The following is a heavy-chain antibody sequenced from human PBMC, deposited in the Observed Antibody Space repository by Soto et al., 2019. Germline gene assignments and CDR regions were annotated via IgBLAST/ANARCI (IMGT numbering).Heavy chain of an antibody. CDR3: GLKGIAARYYYYYGMDV. Sequence: SETLSLTCTVSGYSISSGYYWGWIRQPPGKGLEWIGSIYHSGSTYYNPSLKSRVTISVDTSKNQLSLKLSSVTAADTAVYYCGLKGIAARYYYYYGMDVWGQGTTVTVSS. CDR2: IYHSGST. J-gene: IGHJ6*02. CDR1: GYSISSGYY. D-gene: IGHD6-6*01. V-gene: IGHV4-38-2*02.